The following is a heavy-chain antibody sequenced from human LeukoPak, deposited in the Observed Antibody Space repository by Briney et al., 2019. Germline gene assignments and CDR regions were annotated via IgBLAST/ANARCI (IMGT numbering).Heavy chain of an antibody. D-gene: IGHD6-19*01. V-gene: IGHV3-23*01. Sequence: PGGSLRLSCAASGFFFSNNAMSWVRQAPGKGLEWVSAISGSGGSTYYADSVKGRFTISRDNSKNTLYLQMNSLRAEDTAVYYCAKEEPGYSSGYYWGQGTLVTVSS. CDR3: AKEEPGYSSGYY. CDR2: ISGSGGST. CDR1: GFFFSNNA. J-gene: IGHJ4*02.